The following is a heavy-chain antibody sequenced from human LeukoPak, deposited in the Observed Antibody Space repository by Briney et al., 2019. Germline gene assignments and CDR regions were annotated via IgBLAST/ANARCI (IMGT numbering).Heavy chain of an antibody. D-gene: IGHD3-10*01. V-gene: IGHV4-30-2*01. CDR2: IYHSGST. CDR1: GGSISSGGYS. Sequence: ASQTLSLTCAVSGGSISSGGYSWSWIRQPPGKGLEWIGYIYHSGSTYYNPSLKSRVTISVDRSKNQFSLKLSSVTAADTAVYYCVRGGGSTLDPWGQGTLVTVSS. J-gene: IGHJ5*02. CDR3: VRGGGSTLDP.